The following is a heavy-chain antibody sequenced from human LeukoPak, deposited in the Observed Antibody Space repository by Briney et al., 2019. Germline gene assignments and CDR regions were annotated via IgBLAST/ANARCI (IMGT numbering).Heavy chain of an antibody. D-gene: IGHD3-16*02. CDR2: ISYSGST. J-gene: IGHJ4*02. V-gene: IGHV4-39*07. Sequence: PSETLSLTCSVSGGSTSSSTYYWGWIRQPPGKGLEWIGSISYSGSTYHNPSLKSRVTISVDTSKNQFSLKLSSVTAADTAVYYCARGRFMITFGGVIVSLFLYWGQGTLVTVSS. CDR3: ARGRFMITFGGVIVSLFLY. CDR1: GGSTSSSTYY.